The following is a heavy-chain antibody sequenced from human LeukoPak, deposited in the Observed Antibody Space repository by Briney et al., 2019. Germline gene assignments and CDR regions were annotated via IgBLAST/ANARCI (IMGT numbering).Heavy chain of an antibody. D-gene: IGHD2-15*01. V-gene: IGHV3-53*05. J-gene: IGHJ4*02. CDR3: ARAGGYCGRISCPYYFDY. CDR1: GFTVSSNY. Sequence: GGSLRLSCAASGFTVSSNYMSWVRQAPGKGLEWVSVIYSGGSTYYADSVKGRFTISRDNSKNTPYLQMNSLRSEDTAVYYCARAGGYCGRISCPYYFDYWGQGSLVAVSS. CDR2: IYSGGST.